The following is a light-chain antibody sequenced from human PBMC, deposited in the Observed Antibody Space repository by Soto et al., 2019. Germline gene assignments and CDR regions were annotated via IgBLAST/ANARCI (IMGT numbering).Light chain of an antibody. J-gene: IGKJ1*01. V-gene: IGKV3-20*01. CDR1: QTVSES. CDR2: GAS. CDR3: HQYSTSPRT. Sequence: DIVFTQSPGTLSLSPGERATLSCGASQTVSESLAWYQQKPGQAPRLLMYGASSRATGIPDRFSGSGSGTDFTLTISRLEPEDFAVYYCHQYSTSPRTFGQGTKVDIK.